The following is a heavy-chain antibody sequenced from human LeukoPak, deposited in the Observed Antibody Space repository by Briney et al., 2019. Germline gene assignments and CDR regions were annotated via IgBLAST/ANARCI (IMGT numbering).Heavy chain of an antibody. D-gene: IGHD3-3*01. CDR1: GFTFSSYA. CDR3: AKGSGDFWSGYYAY. J-gene: IGHJ4*02. V-gene: IGHV3-23*01. CDR2: VSGSGGNT. Sequence: GGSLRLSCAASGFTFSSYAMSWVRQAPGKGLEWVSAVSGSGGNTYYADSVKGRFTISRDNSKNTLYLQMSSLRAEDTAVYYCAKGSGDFWSGYYAYWGQGTLVTVSS.